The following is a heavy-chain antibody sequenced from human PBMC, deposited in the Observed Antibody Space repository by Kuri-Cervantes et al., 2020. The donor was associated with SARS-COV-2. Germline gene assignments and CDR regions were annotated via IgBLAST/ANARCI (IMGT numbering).Heavy chain of an antibody. J-gene: IGHJ4*02. Sequence: GESLKISCAASGFTFSSYAMSWVRQAPGKGLEWVGCIRSKAYGGTTEYAASVKGRFTISRDDSKSIAYLQMKSLKTEDTAVYYCTTLIDYWDQGALVTVSS. V-gene: IGHV3-49*04. CDR3: TTLIDY. CDR1: GFTFSSYA. CDR2: IRSKAYGGTT.